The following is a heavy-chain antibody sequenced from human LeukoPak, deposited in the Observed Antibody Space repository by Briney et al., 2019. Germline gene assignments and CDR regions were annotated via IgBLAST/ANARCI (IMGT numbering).Heavy chain of an antibody. V-gene: IGHV4-34*01. Sequence: SETLSLTCAVFGGSFSGFHWTWIRRPPGKGLEWIGEINHSESTNYNPSLKSRVTISVDTSKNQFSLKLSSVTAADTAVYYCARHRYYDILTGYYRGYYFDYWGQGTLVTVSS. CDR2: INHSEST. D-gene: IGHD3-9*01. J-gene: IGHJ4*02. CDR1: GGSFSGFH. CDR3: ARHRYYDILTGYYRGYYFDY.